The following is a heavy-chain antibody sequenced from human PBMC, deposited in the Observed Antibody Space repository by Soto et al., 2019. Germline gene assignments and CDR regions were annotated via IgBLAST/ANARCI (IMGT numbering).Heavy chain of an antibody. Sequence: GGSLRLSCAASGFTFSSYGMHWVRQAPGKGLEWVAVIWYDGSNKYYADSVKGRFTISRDNSKNTLYLQMNSLRAEDTAVYYCARDFSDPIRPPPWSYYGLGSYDPHPNYYGLDVWGQGTTVTVSS. CDR2: IWYDGSNK. CDR3: ARDFSDPIRPPPWSYYGLGSYDPHPNYYGLDV. J-gene: IGHJ6*02. D-gene: IGHD3-10*01. V-gene: IGHV3-33*01. CDR1: GFTFSSYG.